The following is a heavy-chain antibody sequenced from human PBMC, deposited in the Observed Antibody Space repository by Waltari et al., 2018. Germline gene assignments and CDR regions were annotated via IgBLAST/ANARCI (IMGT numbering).Heavy chain of an antibody. Sequence: EVQLVESGGGLIQPGGSLRLSCAASGFTVSSNYMGWVRQAPGKGLEWVSVIYRGCSTYYADSVKGRFTITSDKSKSTLYLQMNSLKAEDTAVYYCARDRPGVYGDYHFDYWGQGTLVTVSS. V-gene: IGHV3-53*01. CDR2: IYRGCST. CDR1: GFTVSSNY. J-gene: IGHJ4*02. CDR3: ARDRPGVYGDYHFDY. D-gene: IGHD4-17*01.